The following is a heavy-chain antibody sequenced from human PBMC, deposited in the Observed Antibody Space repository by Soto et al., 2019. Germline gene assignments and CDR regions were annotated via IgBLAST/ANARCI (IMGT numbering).Heavy chain of an antibody. J-gene: IGHJ4*02. CDR3: ARSLFGGFDY. CDR1: GGSISSSSYY. CDR2: IYYSGST. V-gene: IGHV4-39*01. Sequence: QLQLQESGPGLVKPSETLSLTCTVSGGSISSSSYYWGWIRQPPGKGLEWIGSIYYSGSTYYNPSPKSRVTISVDTSKNQFSLKLSSVTAADTAVYYCARSLFGGFDYWGQGTLVTVSS. D-gene: IGHD3-10*01.